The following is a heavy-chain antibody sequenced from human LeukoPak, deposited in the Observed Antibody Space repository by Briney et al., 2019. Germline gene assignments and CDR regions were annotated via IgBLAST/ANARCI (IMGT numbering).Heavy chain of an antibody. CDR1: GGSISGSF. CDR2: ASYSGST. CDR3: ARLRGDSDYLEVFHS. Sequence: TSETLSLTCSVSGGSISGSFWGWIRQPPGKRMECIGYASYSGSTYYNPSLNSRVTISVDTSKNHFSLILTSVTAADSAVYYCARLRGDSDYLEVFHSWGQGTLVTVSS. J-gene: IGHJ4*02. V-gene: IGHV4-59*01. D-gene: IGHD4-11*01.